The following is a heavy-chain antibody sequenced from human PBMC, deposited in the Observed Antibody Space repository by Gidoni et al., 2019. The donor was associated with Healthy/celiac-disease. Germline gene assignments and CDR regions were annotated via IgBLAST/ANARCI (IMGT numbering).Heavy chain of an antibody. V-gene: IGHV3-43*02. CDR3: AKVSSPLWWNYFDY. Sequence: EVQLLESGGGVVQPGGSLSLSCSASGLTFVDYAMHWVRQAPGKGREWVSLISGDGGSTYYADSVKGRFTISRDNSKNSLYLQMNSLRTEDTALYYCAKVSSPLWWNYFDYWGQGTLVTVSS. CDR2: ISGDGGST. CDR1: GLTFVDYA. D-gene: IGHD3-10*01. J-gene: IGHJ4*02.